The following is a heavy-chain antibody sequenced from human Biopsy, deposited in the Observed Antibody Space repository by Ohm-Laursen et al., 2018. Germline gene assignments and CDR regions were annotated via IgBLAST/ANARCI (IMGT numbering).Heavy chain of an antibody. CDR1: GGSLSSGSYF. D-gene: IGHD3-10*01. J-gene: IGHJ4*02. Sequence: SQTLSLTCSVSGGSLSSGSYFWTWIRQHPEKGLKWIGYIHNSGNTYYNPSLKSRVMISIDVSKDQFSLKLSSVTAADTAVYYCARDWSSGRYLEYWGQGSQVTVSS. V-gene: IGHV4-31*03. CDR2: IHNSGNT. CDR3: ARDWSSGRYLEY.